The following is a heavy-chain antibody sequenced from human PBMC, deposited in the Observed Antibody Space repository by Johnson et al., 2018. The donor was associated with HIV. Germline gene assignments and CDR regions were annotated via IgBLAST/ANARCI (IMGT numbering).Heavy chain of an antibody. D-gene: IGHD4-23*01. J-gene: IGHJ3*02. CDR1: GFTFSSYA. CDR3: ARVSDDYGGNPAAWGAFDI. V-gene: IGHV3-23*04. Sequence: EVHLVESGGGLVQPGGSLRLSCAASGFTFSSYAMSWVRQAPGKGLEWVSAISGSGGSTYYAYSVKGRFTISRDNSKNTLYLQMNSLRAEDTAVYYCARVSDDYGGNPAAWGAFDIWGQGTMVTVSS. CDR2: ISGSGGST.